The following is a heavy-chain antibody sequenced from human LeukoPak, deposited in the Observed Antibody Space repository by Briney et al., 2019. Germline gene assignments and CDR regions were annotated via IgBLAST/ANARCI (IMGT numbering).Heavy chain of an antibody. CDR1: GGSLSSSNYY. V-gene: IGHV4-39*01. D-gene: IGHD3-10*01. CDR3: ARQIGAPGFDY. CDR2: IYQSGNT. Sequence: SETLSLTCTVSGGSLSSSNYYWGWIRQPPGRGREWIGSIYQSGNTYYNPSLKSRVTIFVDTAKNQFSLRLNSVTAADTAVYYCARQIGAPGFDYWGQGTLVTVSS. J-gene: IGHJ4*02.